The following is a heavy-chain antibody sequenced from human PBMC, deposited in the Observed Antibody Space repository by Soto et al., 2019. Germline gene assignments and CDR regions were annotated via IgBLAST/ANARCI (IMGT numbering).Heavy chain of an antibody. V-gene: IGHV3-30*18. CDR3: AKDQASGQGSFDS. Sequence: GGSLRLSCAASGFTFNIYGMHWVRQAPDKGLEWVALISYDGSNQYYADSVKGRFTISRDNSKNTLFLQMNSLRADDTAVYYCAKDQASGQGSFDSWGQGTLVTVSA. CDR1: GFTFNIYG. CDR2: ISYDGSNQ. J-gene: IGHJ4*02.